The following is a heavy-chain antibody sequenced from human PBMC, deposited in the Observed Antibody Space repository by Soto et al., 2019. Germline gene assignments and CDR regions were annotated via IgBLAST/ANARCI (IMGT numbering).Heavy chain of an antibody. J-gene: IGHJ5*02. CDR1: GGSFSGYY. CDR2: INHSGST. CDR3: ARKNIVVVVAANEKKSNGGSWLFDP. V-gene: IGHV4-34*01. Sequence: PSETLSLTCAVYGGSFSGYYWSWIRQPPGKGLEWIGEINHSGSTNYNPSLKSRVTISVDTSKNQFSLKLSSVTAADTAVYYCARKNIVVVVAANEKKSNGGSWLFDPWGQGNLVTVS. D-gene: IGHD2-15*01.